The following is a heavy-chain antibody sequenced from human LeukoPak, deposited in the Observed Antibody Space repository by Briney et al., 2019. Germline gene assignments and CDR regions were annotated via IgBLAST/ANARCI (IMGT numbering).Heavy chain of an antibody. D-gene: IGHD1-26*01. CDR3: TRSGRGGAFDI. J-gene: IGHJ3*02. Sequence: GGPLRLSCAGSGFTLSSNWMHWVRQAPGKGLVWVSRFYSDGSRTNYADSVKGRFTISGDNAKNTHYLQMNSLRAEDTAVYYCTRSGRGGAFDIWGQGTMVTVSS. V-gene: IGHV3-74*01. CDR2: FYSDGSRT. CDR1: GFTLSSNW.